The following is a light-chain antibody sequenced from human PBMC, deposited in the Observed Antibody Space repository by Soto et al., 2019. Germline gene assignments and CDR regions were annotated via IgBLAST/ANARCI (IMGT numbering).Light chain of an antibody. CDR3: SSYTSSSTLNV. CDR2: DVS. J-gene: IGLJ1*01. V-gene: IGLV2-14*01. Sequence: QSALTQPASVSGSPGQSITISCTGTSSDVGGYNYVSWYQQHPGKAPKLMIYDVSKRPSGVSNRFSGSKSGNTASLTISGLQDEDEADYYCSSYTSSSTLNVFGTGTQLTVL. CDR1: SSDVGGYNY.